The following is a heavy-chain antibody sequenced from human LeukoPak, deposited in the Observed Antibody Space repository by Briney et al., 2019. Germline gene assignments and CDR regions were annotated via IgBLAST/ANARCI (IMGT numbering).Heavy chain of an antibody. Sequence: HTGGSLRLSCAASGFTFSSYAMHWVRQAPGKGLEYVSAISSNGGSTYYANSVKGRFTISRDNSKNTLYLQMGSLRAEDMSVYYCGRVRGTQRAFDMWGQRTIVTVPS. D-gene: IGHD4/OR15-4a*01. J-gene: IGHJ3*02. CDR1: GFTFSSYA. CDR2: ISSNGGST. V-gene: IGHV3-64*01. CDR3: GRVRGTQRAFDM.